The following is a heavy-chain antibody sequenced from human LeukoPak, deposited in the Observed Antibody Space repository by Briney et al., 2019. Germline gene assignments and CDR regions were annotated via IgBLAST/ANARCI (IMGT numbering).Heavy chain of an antibody. D-gene: IGHD5-18*01. CDR1: GGSFSGYY. J-gene: IGHJ6*03. CDR3: ARGREYSYGYYYYYMDV. CDR2: INHSGST. Sequence: PSETLSLTCAVYGGSFSGYYWSWIRQPPGKGLEWIGEINHSGSTNYNPSLKSRVTISVDTSKNQFSLKLSSVTAGDTAVYYCARGREYSYGYYYYYMDVWGKGTTVTVSS. V-gene: IGHV4-34*01.